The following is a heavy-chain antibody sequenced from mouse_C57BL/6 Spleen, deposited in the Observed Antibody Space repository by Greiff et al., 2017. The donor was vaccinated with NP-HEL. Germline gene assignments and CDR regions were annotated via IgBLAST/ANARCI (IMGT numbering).Heavy chain of an antibody. Sequence: VQLQQPGAELVRPGSSVKLSCKASGYTFTSYWMDWVKQRPGQGLEWIGNIYPSDSETHYNQKFKDKATLTVDKSSSTAYMQLSSLTSEDSAVYYCAREGYSNSFAYWGQGTLVTVSA. CDR1: GYTFTSYW. D-gene: IGHD2-5*01. CDR3: AREGYSNSFAY. CDR2: IYPSDSET. V-gene: IGHV1-61*01. J-gene: IGHJ3*01.